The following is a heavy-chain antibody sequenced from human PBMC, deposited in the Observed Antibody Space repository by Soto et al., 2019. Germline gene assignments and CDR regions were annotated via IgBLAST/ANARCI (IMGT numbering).Heavy chain of an antibody. V-gene: IGHV4-34*01. Sequence: VCLSCAVSGWSVNGDYWNWIRQPPVKGLEWIGEINHTGGTHYNPSLKSRVTMSVDTSKNQFSLRLSSVTAADTAIYYCATRITVFGLLIPPFDPWGQGTKVTVSS. CDR3: ATRITVFGLLIPPFDP. D-gene: IGHD3-3*01. CDR2: INHTGGT. J-gene: IGHJ5*02. CDR1: GWSVNGDY.